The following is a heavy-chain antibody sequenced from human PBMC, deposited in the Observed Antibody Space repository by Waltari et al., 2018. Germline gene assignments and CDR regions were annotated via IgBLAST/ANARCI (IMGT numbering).Heavy chain of an antibody. CDR1: RFTFSNYW. Sequence: EVRLVESGGGFVQPGGSLRLSCAGSRFTFSNYWMSWVRQAPGKGRDWVGNRKQDGVKKSYMDSVKGQFTISRDNAKESLYLQTNSLRADDTAVYFCAREATDYFYGLDLWGQGTTVTVS. J-gene: IGHJ6*02. V-gene: IGHV3-7*01. CDR2: RKQDGVKK. CDR3: AREATDYFYGLDL.